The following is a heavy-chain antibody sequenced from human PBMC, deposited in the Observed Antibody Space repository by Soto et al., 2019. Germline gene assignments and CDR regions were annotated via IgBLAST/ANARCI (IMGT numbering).Heavy chain of an antibody. CDR1: GGSINTATHS. CDR2: IYHSGST. V-gene: IGHV4-30-2*01. J-gene: IGHJ4*02. Sequence: QLQLQESGSGLVKPSQTLSLTCAVSGGSINTATHSWSWIRQPPGKGLEWIGYIYHSGSTYYNPSVKSRVTQSIDKSNNQFSRRLSSVTAADTAVYYCARGGGVTTTGDDYWGQGILVTVSS. D-gene: IGHD4-4*01. CDR3: ARGGGVTTTGDDY.